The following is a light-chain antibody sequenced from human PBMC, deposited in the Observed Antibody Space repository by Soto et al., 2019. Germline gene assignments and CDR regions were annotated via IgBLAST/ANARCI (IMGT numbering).Light chain of an antibody. Sequence: QSVLTQPPSVSRPPGQRVTISCTGSSSNIGAGYDVHWYQQRPGAAPKLLISANINRPSGAPDRCSGSKSGTSASLAITGLQADDEGDYYCQSYDSTLSARYVFGTGTKVTVL. CDR2: ANI. CDR3: QSYDSTLSARYV. J-gene: IGLJ1*01. V-gene: IGLV1-40*01. CDR1: SSNIGAGYD.